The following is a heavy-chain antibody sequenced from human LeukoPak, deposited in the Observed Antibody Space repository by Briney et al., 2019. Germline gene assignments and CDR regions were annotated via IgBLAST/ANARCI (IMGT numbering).Heavy chain of an antibody. CDR3: ARFPLEYGSGSYLTVSHKHPYFDY. Sequence: PGGSLRLSCAASGFTFSSSAMHWVRQAPDKGLEWVAVISYDGSNKYYADSVKGRFTISRDNSKNTLYLQMNSLRADDTAVYYCARFPLEYGSGSYLTVSHKHPYFDYWGQGTLVTVSS. J-gene: IGHJ4*02. V-gene: IGHV3-30-3*01. CDR1: GFTFSSSA. CDR2: ISYDGSNK. D-gene: IGHD3-10*01.